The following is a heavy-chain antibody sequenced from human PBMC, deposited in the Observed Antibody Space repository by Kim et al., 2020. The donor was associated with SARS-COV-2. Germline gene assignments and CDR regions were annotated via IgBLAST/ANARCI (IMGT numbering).Heavy chain of an antibody. Sequence: SETLSLTCTVSGGSISSYYWSWIRQPPGKGLEWIGYIYYSRSTNYNPSLKSRVTISVDTSKNQFSLKLSSVTAADTAVYYCARLGLGYCSGGSCQNAFDIWGQGTMVTVSS. CDR3: ARLGLGYCSGGSCQNAFDI. J-gene: IGHJ3*02. D-gene: IGHD2-15*01. V-gene: IGHV4-59*01. CDR2: IYYSRST. CDR1: GGSISSYY.